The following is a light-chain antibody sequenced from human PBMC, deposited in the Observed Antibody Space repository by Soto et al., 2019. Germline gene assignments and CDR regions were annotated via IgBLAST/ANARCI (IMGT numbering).Light chain of an antibody. CDR2: GAS. V-gene: IGKV3D-20*02. J-gene: IGKJ5*01. CDR3: QQRSNWQIT. Sequence: ILFTPSPGTLSLSPRERATLPSRVSQSIGGNFLAWYQQRRGQAPRLLIHGASNRATGIPDRFSGSGSGTDFTLTISSLEPDDFAVYYCQQRSNWQITFGQGTRLAIK. CDR1: QSIGGNF.